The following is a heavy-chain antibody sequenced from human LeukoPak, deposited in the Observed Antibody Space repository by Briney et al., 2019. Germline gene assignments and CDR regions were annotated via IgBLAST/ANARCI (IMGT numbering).Heavy chain of an antibody. CDR2: INAGNGNT. D-gene: IGHD3-10*01. J-gene: IGHJ4*02. CDR3: ARVYVDPYGSGSHFDY. V-gene: IGHV1-3*01. CDR1: GYTFTSYA. Sequence: GASVKVSCKASGYTFTSYAMHWVRQAPGQRLEWMGWINAGNGNTKYSQKFQGRVTITRDTSASTAYMELSSLRSEDTAVYYCARVYVDPYGSGSHFDYWGQGTLVTVSS.